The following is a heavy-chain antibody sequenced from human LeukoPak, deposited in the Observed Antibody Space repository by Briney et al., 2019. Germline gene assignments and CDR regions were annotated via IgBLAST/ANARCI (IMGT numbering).Heavy chain of an antibody. CDR3: ARGVLRHDAFDI. D-gene: IGHD2/OR15-2a*01. CDR2: IYYSGST. Sequence: SETLSLTCTVSGGSISSYYWSWIRQPPGKGLEWIGYIYYSGSTNYNPSLKSRVTISVDTSKNQFSLKLSSVTAADTAVYYCARGVLRHDAFDIWGQGTMVTVSS. V-gene: IGHV4-59*12. J-gene: IGHJ3*02. CDR1: GGSISSYY.